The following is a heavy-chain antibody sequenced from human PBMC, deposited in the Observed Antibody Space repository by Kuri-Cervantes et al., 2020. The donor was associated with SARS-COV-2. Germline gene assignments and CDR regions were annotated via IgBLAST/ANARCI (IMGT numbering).Heavy chain of an antibody. Sequence: ASVKVSCKASGYTFTGYYMHWVRQAPGQGLEWMGWINPNSGGTNYAKKFQGWVTMTRDTSSTGYMELSRLRSDDPAVYYCARGMVRALIQSYYYGMDVWGQGTTVTVSS. CDR2: INPNSGGT. CDR3: ARGMVRALIQSYYYGMDV. CDR1: GYTFTGYY. D-gene: IGHD3-10*01. V-gene: IGHV1-2*04. J-gene: IGHJ6*02.